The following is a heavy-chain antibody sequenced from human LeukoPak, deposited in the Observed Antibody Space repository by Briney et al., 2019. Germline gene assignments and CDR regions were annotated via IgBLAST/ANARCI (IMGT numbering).Heavy chain of an antibody. V-gene: IGHV1-18*01. J-gene: IGHJ4*02. CDR2: ISAYNGNT. D-gene: IGHD3-16*02. CDR3: AREFQSPSLRLGELSLIYFDY. CDR1: GYTFTSYG. Sequence: ASVNVSCKASGYTFTSYGIRWVRQAPGQGLEWMGWISAYNGNTNYAQKLQGRVTMTTDTSTSTAYMELRSLRSDDTAVYYCAREFQSPSLRLGELSLIYFDYWGQGTLVTVSP.